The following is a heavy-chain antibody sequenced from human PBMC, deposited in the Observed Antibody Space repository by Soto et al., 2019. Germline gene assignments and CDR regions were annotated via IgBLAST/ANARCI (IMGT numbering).Heavy chain of an antibody. Sequence: GVSLRLSCSASGFTFSSYAMHWVRQAPGKGLEYVSAISSNGGSTYYADSVKGRFTISRDNSKNTLYLQMSSLRAEDTAVYYCVKDQYSSSWYPYYYGMDVWGQGTTVTVSS. CDR3: VKDQYSSSWYPYYYGMDV. CDR2: ISSNGGST. CDR1: GFTFSSYA. D-gene: IGHD6-13*01. J-gene: IGHJ6*02. V-gene: IGHV3-64D*08.